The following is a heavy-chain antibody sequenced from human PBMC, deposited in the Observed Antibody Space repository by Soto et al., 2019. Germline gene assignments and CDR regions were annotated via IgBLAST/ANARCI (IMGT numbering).Heavy chain of an antibody. J-gene: IGHJ5*02. Sequence: SVKVSCKASGGTFSSYAISWVRQAPGQGLEWMGGIIPIFGTANYAQKFQGRVTITADESTSTAYMELSSLRSEDTAVYYCARLVFVENWFDPWGQGTLVTVSS. D-gene: IGHD3-9*01. V-gene: IGHV1-69*13. CDR2: IIPIFGTA. CDR1: GGTFSSYA. CDR3: ARLVFVENWFDP.